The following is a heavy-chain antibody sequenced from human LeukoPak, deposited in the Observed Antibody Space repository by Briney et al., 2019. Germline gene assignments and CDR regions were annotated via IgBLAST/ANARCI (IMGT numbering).Heavy chain of an antibody. V-gene: IGHV4-31*03. CDR2: IYYSGST. CDR3: ARAPRSGFSLDY. J-gene: IGHJ4*02. D-gene: IGHD1-14*01. CDR1: GGSISSGGYY. Sequence: SETLSLTCTVSGGSISSGGYYWSWIRQHPGKGLEWIGYIYYSGSTYYNPSLKSRVTISVDTSKNQFSLKLSSVTAADTAVYYCARAPRSGFSLDYWGQGTLVTVSS.